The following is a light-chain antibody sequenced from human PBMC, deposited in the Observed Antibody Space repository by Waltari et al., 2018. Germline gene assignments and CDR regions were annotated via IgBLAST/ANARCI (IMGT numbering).Light chain of an antibody. J-gene: IGKJ1*01. Sequence: DIVLTQSPGTLSLSPGERATLSCRASQSVRGSLAWYQQKAGPAPRLLVYGASSRATGIPDRFSGSGSGTDFSLTISRLEPEDFAVYYCQHYVRLPATFGQGTKVEI. CDR3: QHYVRLPAT. CDR1: QSVRGS. CDR2: GAS. V-gene: IGKV3-20*01.